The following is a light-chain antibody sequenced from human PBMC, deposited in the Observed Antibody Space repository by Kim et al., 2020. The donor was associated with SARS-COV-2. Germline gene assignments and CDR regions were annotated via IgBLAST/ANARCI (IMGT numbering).Light chain of an antibody. J-gene: IGLJ2*01. CDR2: YDT. Sequence: VATGQTARITCGGNKIGTKSVHWYQQKSDQAPILVIYYDTERTSGIPERLSGSKSGNTATLTISRVEAGDEADYYCQVWDSNYHVVFGGGTQLTVL. CDR3: QVWDSNYHVV. CDR1: KIGTKS. V-gene: IGLV3-21*04.